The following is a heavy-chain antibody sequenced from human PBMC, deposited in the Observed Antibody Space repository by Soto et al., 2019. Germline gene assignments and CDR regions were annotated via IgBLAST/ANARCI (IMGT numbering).Heavy chain of an antibody. CDR1: GGSFSGHY. Sequence: SETLSLTCAVYGGSFSGHYWSWIRQPPGKGLEWIGEINHGGSTHYNPSLKSRVILSVDTSKNQFSLKLTSLTAADTAVYFCARGLALKLGVQGDAPDKNYFDSWGQGTLVTVSS. CDR2: INHGGST. J-gene: IGHJ4*02. D-gene: IGHD1-7*01. CDR3: ARGLALKLGVQGDAPDKNYFDS. V-gene: IGHV4-34*01.